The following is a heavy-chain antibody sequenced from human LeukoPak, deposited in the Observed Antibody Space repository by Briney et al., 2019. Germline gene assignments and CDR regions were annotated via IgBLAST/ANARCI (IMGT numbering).Heavy chain of an antibody. V-gene: IGHV4-59*01. CDR2: IDYSGTT. J-gene: IGHJ3*02. D-gene: IGHD3-10*01. Sequence: SETLSLTCTVSDVSISSYHWSWVRQPPGKGLEWIGYIDYSGTTSYNTSLKSRVTISVDTSKNQFSLRVRSVSAADTAVYYCARATFMFRGVPLEPDAFDIWGQGTMVSVSS. CDR1: DVSISSYH. CDR3: ARATFMFRGVPLEPDAFDI.